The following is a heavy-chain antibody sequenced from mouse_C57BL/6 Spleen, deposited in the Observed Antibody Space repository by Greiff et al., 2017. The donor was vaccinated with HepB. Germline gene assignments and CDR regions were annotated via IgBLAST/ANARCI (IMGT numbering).Heavy chain of an antibody. CDR3: ARHETAQATSAMDY. CDR2: ISSGGSYT. Sequence: EVQVVESGGDLVKPGGSLKLSCAASGFTFSSYGMSWVRQTPDKRLEWVATISSGGSYTYYPDSVKGRFTISRDNAKNTLYLQMSSLKSEDTAMYYCARHETAQATSAMDYWGQGTSVTVSS. D-gene: IGHD3-2*02. CDR1: GFTFSSYG. V-gene: IGHV5-6*01. J-gene: IGHJ4*01.